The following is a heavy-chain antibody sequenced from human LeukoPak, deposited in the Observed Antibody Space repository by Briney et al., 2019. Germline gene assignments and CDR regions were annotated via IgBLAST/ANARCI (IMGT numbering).Heavy chain of an antibody. V-gene: IGHV3-21*01. J-gene: IGHJ5*02. CDR2: ISSSSSYI. D-gene: IGHD5-24*01. Sequence: GGSLRLSCAAPGFTFSSYSMNWVRQAPGKGLEWVSSISSSSSYIYYADSVKGRFTISRDNAKNSLYLQMNSLRAEDTAVYYCARDKVATNPRGDLGWFDPWGQGTLVTVSS. CDR3: ARDKVATNPRGDLGWFDP. CDR1: GFTFSSYS.